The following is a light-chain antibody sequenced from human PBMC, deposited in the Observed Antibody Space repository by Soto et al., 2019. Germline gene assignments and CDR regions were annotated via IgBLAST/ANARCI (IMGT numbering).Light chain of an antibody. CDR3: SSYTNINTRACV. Sequence: QTSLTQPAYVSGSPGQSITISCTGTSGDIGSYNRVSWYQQHPGKAPKLIIYEVTDRPSGVSNRFSGSKSGNTASLTISGLQAEEGAEYYCSSYTNINTRACVFGTGTKVTVL. CDR1: SGDIGSYNR. J-gene: IGLJ1*01. CDR2: EVT. V-gene: IGLV2-14*01.